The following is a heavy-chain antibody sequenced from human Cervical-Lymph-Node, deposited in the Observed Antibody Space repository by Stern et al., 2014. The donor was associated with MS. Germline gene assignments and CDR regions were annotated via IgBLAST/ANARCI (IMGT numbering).Heavy chain of an antibody. Sequence: EVQLVESGGGLVKPGGSLRLSCDASGFSFSTYGMNWVRQAPGKGLELVSFISSSGTYIYYADSVKGRLTISRDNAKNSLFLQLKSLRAEDTAVYFCARGGDYGNPFDYWGQGTLVTVSS. CDR2: ISSSGTYI. CDR3: ARGGDYGNPFDY. CDR1: GFSFSTYG. D-gene: IGHD4-17*01. V-gene: IGHV3-21*06. J-gene: IGHJ4*02.